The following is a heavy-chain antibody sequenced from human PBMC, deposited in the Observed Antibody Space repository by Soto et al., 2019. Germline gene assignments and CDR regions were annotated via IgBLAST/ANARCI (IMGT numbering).Heavy chain of an antibody. Sequence: QPGGSLRLSCTASGFSFSSYAMYWFRQPPGKGLEWVAVISHDGISKHYADSVKGRVTVSRDNSNHSLDLQLNSLRGEDTAMYYCARDMYSSDYFVKWFEPWGQGTLVTVSS. D-gene: IGHD6-19*01. V-gene: IGHV3-30-3*01. CDR2: ISHDGISK. CDR1: GFSFSSYA. CDR3: ARDMYSSDYFVKWFEP. J-gene: IGHJ5*02.